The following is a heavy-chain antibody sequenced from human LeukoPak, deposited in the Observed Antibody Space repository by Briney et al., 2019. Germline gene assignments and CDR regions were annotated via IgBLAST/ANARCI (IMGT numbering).Heavy chain of an antibody. Sequence: QPGGSLRLSCAASGLTFSSHSMNWVRQAPGKGLEWVSHIRSSSRTTYYADSVKGRFTISRDNAKNSLYLQMNSLRAEDTAVYYCARVYRHIAAAGMGKGGPTYYFDYWGQGTLVTVSS. D-gene: IGHD6-13*01. CDR3: ARVYRHIAAAGMGKGGPTYYFDY. J-gene: IGHJ4*02. CDR2: IRSSSRTT. V-gene: IGHV3-48*04. CDR1: GLTFSSHS.